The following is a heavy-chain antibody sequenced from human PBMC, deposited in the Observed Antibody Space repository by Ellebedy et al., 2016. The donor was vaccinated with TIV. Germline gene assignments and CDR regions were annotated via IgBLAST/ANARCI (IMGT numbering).Heavy chain of an antibody. D-gene: IGHD1-26*01. CDR1: GYTFSDHN. CDR2: INPNSGGA. V-gene: IGHV1-2*02. J-gene: IGHJ6*02. Sequence: AASVKVSCKASGYTFSDHNLHWVRQAPGQGLEWMGWINPNSGGADYAQQFQGRVTMTRDTSISTAYMELTSLRADDTAVYYCAREVGGGQGDMDVWGQGTTVTVSS. CDR3: AREVGGGQGDMDV.